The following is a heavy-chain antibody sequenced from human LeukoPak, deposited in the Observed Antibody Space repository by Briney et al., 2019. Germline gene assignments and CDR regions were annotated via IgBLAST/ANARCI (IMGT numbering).Heavy chain of an antibody. Sequence: GESLNISCQGSGYSFTSFWIGWVRHMPGQGLERMGLIHPVDSSARYSPSFQAQVTVSAAMSTSTAYLQWSSMKASDTGIYYYARQAGLSPTGDSIPFDYWGQGTLVTASS. CDR1: GYSFTSFW. CDR3: ARQAGLSPTGDSIPFDY. J-gene: IGHJ4*02. V-gene: IGHV5-51*01. CDR2: IHPVDSSA. D-gene: IGHD7-27*01.